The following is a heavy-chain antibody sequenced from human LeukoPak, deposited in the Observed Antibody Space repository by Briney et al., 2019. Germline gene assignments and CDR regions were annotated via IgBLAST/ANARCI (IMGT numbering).Heavy chain of an antibody. CDR3: ARDWIPDFWSGYLGYYGMDV. CDR2: IYYSGGT. Sequence: SETLSLTCTVSGGSISSYYWSWIRQPPGKGLEWIGYIYYSGGTNYNPSLKSRVTMSVDTSKNQFSLKLSSVTAADTAVYYCARDWIPDFWSGYLGYYGMDVWGQGTTVT. J-gene: IGHJ6*02. CDR1: GGSISSYY. V-gene: IGHV4-59*12. D-gene: IGHD3-3*01.